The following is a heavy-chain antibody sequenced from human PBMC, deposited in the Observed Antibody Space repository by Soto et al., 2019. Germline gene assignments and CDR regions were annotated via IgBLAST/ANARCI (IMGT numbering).Heavy chain of an antibody. CDR2: MNPNSGNT. D-gene: IGHD2-15*01. Sequence: SVKVSCKASGYTFTSYDINWVRQATGQGLEWMGWMNPNSGNTGYAQKFQGRVTMTRNTSISTAYMELSSLRSEDTAVYYCASYCSGGSCYGDAFDIWGQGTMVTVSS. V-gene: IGHV1-8*01. CDR3: ASYCSGGSCYGDAFDI. J-gene: IGHJ3*02. CDR1: GYTFTSYD.